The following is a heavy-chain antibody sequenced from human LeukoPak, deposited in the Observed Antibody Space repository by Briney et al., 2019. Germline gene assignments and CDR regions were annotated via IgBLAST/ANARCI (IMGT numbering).Heavy chain of an antibody. CDR2: ISSSGSTI. CDR1: GFTFSDYY. CDR3: AGAEDDYGDYY. V-gene: IGHV3-11*04. J-gene: IGHJ4*02. D-gene: IGHD4-17*01. Sequence: GGSLRLSCAASGFTFSDYYMSWIRQAPGKGLEWVSYISSSGSTIYYADSVKGRFTISRDNSKNTLYLQMNSLRAEDTAVYYCAGAEDDYGDYYWGQGTLVTVSS.